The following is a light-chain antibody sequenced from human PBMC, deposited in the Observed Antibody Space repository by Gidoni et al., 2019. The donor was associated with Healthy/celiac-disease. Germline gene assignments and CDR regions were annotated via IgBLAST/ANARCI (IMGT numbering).Light chain of an antibody. CDR1: QSVSSSY. J-gene: IGKJ4*01. CDR3: QQYGSSLLT. CDR2: GAS. Sequence: EIVLTQSPGTLSSSPGERATLSCRASQSVSSSYLAWYQQKPGQAPRLLIYGASSRATGIPDRFSGSGSGTDFTLTISRLEPEDFAVYYCQQYGSSLLTLGGGTKVEIK. V-gene: IGKV3-20*01.